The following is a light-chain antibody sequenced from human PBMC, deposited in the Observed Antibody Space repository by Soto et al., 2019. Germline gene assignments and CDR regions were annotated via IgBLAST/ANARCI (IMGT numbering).Light chain of an antibody. CDR2: EVT. V-gene: IGLV2-18*02. Sequence: QSALTQPPSVSGSPGQSVTISCTGSNSDIGTYNRVSWYQQPPGTAPKLMIYEVTDRPSGVPDRFSGSKSGNTASLTISGLQAEDEADYYCSSFTSNSTVVFGGGTQLTVL. J-gene: IGLJ2*01. CDR3: SSFTSNSTVV. CDR1: NSDIGTYNR.